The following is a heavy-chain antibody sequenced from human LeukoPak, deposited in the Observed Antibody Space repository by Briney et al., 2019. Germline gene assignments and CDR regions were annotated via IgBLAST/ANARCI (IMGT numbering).Heavy chain of an antibody. D-gene: IGHD3-10*01. CDR2: IIPIFGTA. CDR3: ASNFAGSGSLF. Sequence: ASVKVSCKASGGTFSSYAISWVRQAPGQGLGWMGGIIPIFGTANYAQKFQGRVTITTDESTSTAYMELSSLRSEDTAVYYCASNFAGSGSLFRGQGTLVTVSS. V-gene: IGHV1-69*05. CDR1: GGTFSSYA. J-gene: IGHJ4*02.